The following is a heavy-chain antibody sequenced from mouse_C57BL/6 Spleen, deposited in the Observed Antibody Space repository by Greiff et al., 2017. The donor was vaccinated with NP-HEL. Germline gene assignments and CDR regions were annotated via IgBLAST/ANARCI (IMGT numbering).Heavy chain of an antibody. Sequence: VQLQQSGPELVKPGASVKISCKASGYAFSSSWMNWVKQRPGKGLEWIGRIYPGDGDTNYNGKFKGKATLTADKSSSTAYMQLSSLTSEDSAVYFCASLYYGNSYYAMDYWGQGTSVTVSS. V-gene: IGHV1-82*01. CDR3: ASLYYGNSYYAMDY. CDR1: GYAFSSSW. J-gene: IGHJ4*01. D-gene: IGHD2-1*01. CDR2: IYPGDGDT.